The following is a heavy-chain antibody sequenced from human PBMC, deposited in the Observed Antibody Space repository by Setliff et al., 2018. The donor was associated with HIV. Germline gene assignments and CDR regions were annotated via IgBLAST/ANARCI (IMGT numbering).Heavy chain of an antibody. CDR2: IFYSGGT. CDR3: ARHFMDHNTDPPFDP. J-gene: IGHJ5*02. CDR1: GGPISYYY. D-gene: IGHD2-8*02. V-gene: IGHV4-59*08. Sequence: KTSETLSLTCTVSGGPISYYYWNWIRQPPGKGLEWIGYIFYSGGTSYNPSLKSRVTISVDKSKNQFSLTLRSVTAADTAVYYCARHFMDHNTDPPFDPWGQGTLVTVSS.